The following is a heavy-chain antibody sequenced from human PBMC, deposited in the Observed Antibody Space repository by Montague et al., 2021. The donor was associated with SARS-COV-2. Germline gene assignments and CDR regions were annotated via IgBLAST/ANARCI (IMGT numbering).Heavy chain of an antibody. CDR2: IYYSGSA. Sequence: SETRSLTCSVSGDSINNSRYHWGRHRPPPGKGLVWIRNIYYSGSAFSYPSLQSRVTISVDTSKDQLSLKLNSATATDTAVYYCARLESTRGVIIRGAFHIWGQGTKVTVSS. CDR3: ARLESTRGVIIRGAFHI. D-gene: IGHD3-10*01. J-gene: IGHJ3*02. CDR1: GDSINNSRYH. V-gene: IGHV4-39*01.